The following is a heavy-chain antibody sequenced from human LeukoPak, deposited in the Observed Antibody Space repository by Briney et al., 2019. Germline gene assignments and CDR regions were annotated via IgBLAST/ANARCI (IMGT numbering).Heavy chain of an antibody. CDR3: ARGGYYDILTGYYNAPFSY. V-gene: IGHV4-30-2*01. J-gene: IGHJ4*02. D-gene: IGHD3-9*01. CDR2: IYHSGST. Sequence: SETLSLTCAVSGGSISSGGYSWSWIRQPPGKSLEWIGYIYHSGSTYYNPSLKSRVTISVDRSKNQFSLKLSSVTAADTAVYYCARGGYYDILTGYYNAPFSYWGQGTLVTVSS. CDR1: GGSISSGGYS.